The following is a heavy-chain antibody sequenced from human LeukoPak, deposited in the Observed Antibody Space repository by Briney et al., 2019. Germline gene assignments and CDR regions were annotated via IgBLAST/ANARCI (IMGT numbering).Heavy chain of an antibody. J-gene: IGHJ3*02. CDR1: GYTFTGYY. Sequence: GASVKVSCEASGYTFTGYYMHWVRQAPGQGLEWMGWINPNSGGTNYAQKFQGRVTMTRDTSISTAYMELSRLRSDDTAVYYCARDRSKWELLTPHDAFDIWGQGTMVTVSS. D-gene: IGHD1-26*01. V-gene: IGHV1-2*02. CDR2: INPNSGGT. CDR3: ARDRSKWELLTPHDAFDI.